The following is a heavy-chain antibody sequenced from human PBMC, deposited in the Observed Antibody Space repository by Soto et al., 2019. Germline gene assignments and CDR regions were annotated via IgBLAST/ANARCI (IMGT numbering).Heavy chain of an antibody. J-gene: IGHJ4*02. CDR3: AHRVSDADDY. D-gene: IGHD2-2*01. CDR1: GFSLTTSGVG. V-gene: IGHV2-5*02. CDR2: IYWDDDK. Sequence: QITLKESGPTLVKPTQTLTLTCTFSGFSLTTSGVGVGWIRQPPGKALEWLALIYWDDDKRYSPSLESRLTITKDPSKTQVVLTLTKVDPVDTGTYYCAHRVSDADDYWGQGILVTVSS.